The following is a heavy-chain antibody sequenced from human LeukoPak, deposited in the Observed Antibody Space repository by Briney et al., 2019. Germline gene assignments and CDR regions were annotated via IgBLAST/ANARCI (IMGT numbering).Heavy chain of an antibody. Sequence: GGSLRLSCAASGFTFSSCWMHWVRQDPGRGLVWVARINSDGSSTSYADSVKGRFTISRDNAKNSLYLQMNSLRAEDTAVYYCARDPMDRGVMFDYWGQGTLVTVSS. V-gene: IGHV3-74*01. CDR1: GFTFSSCW. D-gene: IGHD3-10*01. CDR3: ARDPMDRGVMFDY. CDR2: INSDGSST. J-gene: IGHJ4*02.